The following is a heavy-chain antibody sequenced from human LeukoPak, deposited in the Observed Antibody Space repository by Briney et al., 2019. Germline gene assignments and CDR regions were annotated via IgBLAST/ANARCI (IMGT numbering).Heavy chain of an antibody. Sequence: PSETLSLTCAVYGGSFSGCYWSWIRQPPGKGVEWIGEINHSGSNNYNPSLKSRVTISVDTSKNHFSLKLSSVTAADTAVYYCARGVAGTTFLSDYWGQGILVTVSS. J-gene: IGHJ4*02. CDR1: GGSFSGCY. CDR2: INHSGSN. CDR3: ARGVAGTTFLSDY. D-gene: IGHD1-7*01. V-gene: IGHV4-34*01.